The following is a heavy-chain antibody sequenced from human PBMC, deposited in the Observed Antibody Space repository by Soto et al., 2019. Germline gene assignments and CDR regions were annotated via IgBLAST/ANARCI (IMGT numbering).Heavy chain of an antibody. Sequence: QVQLVQSGAEVKKPGSSVKVSCKASGGTFSSYAISWVRQAPGQGLEWMGGIIPIFGTANYAQKFQGRVTITADKPTSTAYMGLSSLRSEDTAVYSCGRDRVRCISTCCYYYYYGMDVWGEGTTVIVSS. CDR2: IIPIFGTA. V-gene: IGHV1-69*14. CDR1: GGTFSSYA. CDR3: GRDRVRCISTCCYYYYYGMDV. D-gene: IGHD2-2*01. J-gene: IGHJ6*04.